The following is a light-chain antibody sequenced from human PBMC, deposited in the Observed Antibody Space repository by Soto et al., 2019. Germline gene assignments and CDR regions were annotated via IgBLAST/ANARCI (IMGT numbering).Light chain of an antibody. CDR2: EVN. J-gene: IGLJ1*01. Sequence: QSALTQPASVSGSPGQSVTISCTGASSDVGGSDRVSWYQQHPGKAPKLILYEVNNRPSGVSNRFSGSKSGNTASLIISGLQADDEAEYFCSSYSTTNTLVFGSGTKVTVL. V-gene: IGLV2-14*03. CDR1: SSDVGGSDR. CDR3: SSYSTTNTLV.